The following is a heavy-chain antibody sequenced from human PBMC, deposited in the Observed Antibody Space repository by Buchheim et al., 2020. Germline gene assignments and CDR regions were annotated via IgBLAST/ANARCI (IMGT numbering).Heavy chain of an antibody. V-gene: IGHV3-74*01. Sequence: EVQLVESGGGLVQPGGSLRLSCAASGFTFSIYWMHWVRQAPGKGLVWFSRLGIDGSDPDYADSVRGRFTISRDNAKSTLCLQMNGLRDEDTAVYYCVRGTSPGGNTGVADYWGQGTL. CDR2: LGIDGSDP. D-gene: IGHD3-16*01. CDR3: VRGTSPGGNTGVADY. CDR1: GFTFSIYW. J-gene: IGHJ4*02.